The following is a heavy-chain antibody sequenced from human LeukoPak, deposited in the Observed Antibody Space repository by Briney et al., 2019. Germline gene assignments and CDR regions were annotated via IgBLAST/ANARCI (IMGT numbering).Heavy chain of an antibody. D-gene: IGHD3-16*01. J-gene: IGHJ5*02. V-gene: IGHV4-59*08. CDR2: IYYSGST. Sequence: PSETLSLTCTVSGGSISSYYWSWIRQPPGKGLEWIGYIYYSGSTNYNPSLKSRVTISVDTSKNQFSLKLSSVTAADTAVYYCARYGGGPDGWFDPWGQGTLVTVSS. CDR3: ARYGGGPDGWFDP. CDR1: GGSISSYY.